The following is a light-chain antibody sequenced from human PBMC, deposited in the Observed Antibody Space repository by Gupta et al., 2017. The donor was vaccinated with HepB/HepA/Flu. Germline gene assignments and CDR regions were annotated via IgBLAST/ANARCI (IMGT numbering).Light chain of an antibody. CDR2: EVT. J-gene: IGLJ1*01. CDR1: SSDIGSYYL. V-gene: IGLV2-23*02. Sequence: QSALAQPASVSGSPGQSITISCTGTSSDIGSYYLVSWYQQHPGKVPKLIIYEVTKRPSGVSNRFSGSKSGNTASLTISGLQADDEADYYCCSYTGTTSYVFGTGTTVTVL. CDR3: CSYTGTTSYV.